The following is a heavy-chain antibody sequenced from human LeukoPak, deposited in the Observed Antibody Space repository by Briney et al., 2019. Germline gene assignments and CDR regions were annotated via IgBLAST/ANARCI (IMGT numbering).Heavy chain of an antibody. V-gene: IGHV3-33*06. Sequence: GRSLRLSCAASGFTFSSYGMHWVRQAPGKGLEWVAVIWYDGSNEYYADSVKGRFTISRDNSKNTLYLQMNSLRAEDTAVYYCAKTNDQPYYYYYYYMDVWGKGTTVTVSS. CDR1: GFTFSSYG. D-gene: IGHD2-8*01. CDR2: IWYDGSNE. CDR3: AKTNDQPYYYYYYYMDV. J-gene: IGHJ6*03.